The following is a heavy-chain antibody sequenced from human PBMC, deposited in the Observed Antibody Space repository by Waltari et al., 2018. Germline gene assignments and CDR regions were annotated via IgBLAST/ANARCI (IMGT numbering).Heavy chain of an antibody. CDR2: IYPGDSDT. V-gene: IGHV5-51*01. D-gene: IGHD2-15*01. J-gene: IGHJ4*02. Sequence: EVQLVQSGAEVKKSGESLTISCKGSEYSFTDYWIGWVRQMPGKGLEWMGIIYPGDSDTRYSPSFQGQVSISADKSLRTAYLQWSSLKASDTAMYYCAGYYCSGGTCSFDSWGQGTRVTVSS. CDR1: EYSFTDYW. CDR3: AGYYCSGGTCSFDS.